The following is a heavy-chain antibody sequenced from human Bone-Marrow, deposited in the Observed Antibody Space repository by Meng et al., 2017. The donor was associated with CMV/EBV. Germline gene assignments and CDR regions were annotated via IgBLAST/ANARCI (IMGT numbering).Heavy chain of an antibody. Sequence: SCAASGFTFSGYEMNWVRQAPGKGLEWVSYISSSGSTIYYADSVKGRFTISRDNAKNSLYLQMNSLRAEDTAVYYCARVPTPHSIAARLISWGQGTLVTVSS. D-gene: IGHD6-6*01. CDR2: ISSSGSTI. CDR1: GFTFSGYE. V-gene: IGHV3-48*03. J-gene: IGHJ4*02. CDR3: ARVPTPHSIAARLIS.